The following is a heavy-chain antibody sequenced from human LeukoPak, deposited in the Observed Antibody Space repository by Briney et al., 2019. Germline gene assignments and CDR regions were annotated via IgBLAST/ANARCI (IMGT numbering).Heavy chain of an antibody. CDR1: GGSINSGGYC. D-gene: IGHD5-24*01. CDR2: IYRSGST. CDR3: TRDVEMNTIGLYFEH. V-gene: IGHV4-31*03. J-gene: IGHJ4*02. Sequence: SETLSLTCTVSGGSINSGGYCWSWIPQRPGKGLDWIGNIYRSGSTYYNPSLHSRLRVSMDTSENQFYLEPNSVTATDTSVYYCTRDVEMNTIGLYFEHWGEGSRVTVSS.